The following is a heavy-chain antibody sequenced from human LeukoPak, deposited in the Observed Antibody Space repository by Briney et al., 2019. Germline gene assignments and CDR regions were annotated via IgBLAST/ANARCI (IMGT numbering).Heavy chain of an antibody. CDR2: IKSDGST. CDR3: ARAPSEIGGYYPEYFRH. D-gene: IGHD3-22*01. Sequence: GGSLRLSCAASGFTFNSYWMHWVRQAPGKGLVWVSRIKSDGSTRYADSVKGRFTISRDNAKNTVSLQMTSLRAEDTGVYYCARAPSEIGGYYPEYFRHWGQAPWSSSPQ. CDR1: GFTFNSYW. J-gene: IGHJ1*01. V-gene: IGHV3-74*01.